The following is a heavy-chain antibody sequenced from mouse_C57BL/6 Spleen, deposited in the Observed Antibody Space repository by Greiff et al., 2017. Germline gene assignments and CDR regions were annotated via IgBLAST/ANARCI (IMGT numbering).Heavy chain of an antibody. Sequence: VKLQQPGTELVKPGASVKLSCKASGYTFTSYWMHWVKQRPGQGLEWIGNINPSNGGTNYNEKFKSKATLTVDKSSSTAYMQLSSLTSEDSAVYYCARGWGYAYAMDYWGQGTSVTVSS. CDR2: INPSNGGT. CDR1: GYTFTSYW. V-gene: IGHV1-53*01. CDR3: ARGWGYAYAMDY. D-gene: IGHD2-2*01. J-gene: IGHJ4*01.